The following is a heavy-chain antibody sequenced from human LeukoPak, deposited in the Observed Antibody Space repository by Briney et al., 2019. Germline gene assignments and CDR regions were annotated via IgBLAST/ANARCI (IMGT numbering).Heavy chain of an antibody. CDR1: GFIFSNYA. CDR2: ITDSSGDT. Sequence: PGGSLRLSCAGSGFIFSNYAMSWVRLAPGKGLEWVSIITDSSGDTQHADSVRGRFTISRDNSKNILYLQMNSLRVEDTAVYFCAKGLGPSAPDGRVFDFWGRGTLVTVSS. J-gene: IGHJ4*02. V-gene: IGHV3-23*01. D-gene: IGHD5-24*01. CDR3: AKGLGPSAPDGRVFDF.